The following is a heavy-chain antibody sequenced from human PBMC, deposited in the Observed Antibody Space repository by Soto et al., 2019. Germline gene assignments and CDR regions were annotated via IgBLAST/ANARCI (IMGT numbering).Heavy chain of an antibody. CDR1: GYTFTSYG. V-gene: IGHV1-18*01. CDR2: ISAEDGNT. D-gene: IGHD3-9*01. CDR3: ATDLRYSVTGYYYYYMDV. J-gene: IGHJ6*03. Sequence: ASVKVSCKASGYTFTSYGISWVRQAPGQGLEWMGWISAEDGNTNYAQKFQGRVTMTTDTSTDTAYMELSSLRSEDTAVYYCATDLRYSVTGYYYYYMDVWGKGTTVTVS.